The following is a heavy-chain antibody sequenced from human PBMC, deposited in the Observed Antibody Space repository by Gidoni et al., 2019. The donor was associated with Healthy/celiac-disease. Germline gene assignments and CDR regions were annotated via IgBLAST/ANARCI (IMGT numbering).Heavy chain of an antibody. V-gene: IGHV1-69*08. CDR1: GGTFSSYT. D-gene: IGHD3-22*01. CDR2: IIPILGIA. Sequence: QVQLVQSGAEVKKPGSSVKVSCKASGGTFSSYTISWVRQAPGQGLEWMGRIIPILGIANYAQKFQGRVTITADKSTSTAYMELSSLRSEDTAVYYCARDGVDYDSSGYDWGQGTLVTVSS. CDR3: ARDGVDYDSSGYD. J-gene: IGHJ4*02.